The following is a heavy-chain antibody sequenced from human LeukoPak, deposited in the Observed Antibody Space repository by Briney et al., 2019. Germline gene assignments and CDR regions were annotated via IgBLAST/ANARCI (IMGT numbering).Heavy chain of an antibody. CDR3: ARGGSGGSGLYSGAFDI. Sequence: PSETLSLTCTVSGGSVSSGSYHWSWIRQPPGKGLECIVYIYYTGSTNYNPSLKSRATISADTSKNQFSLKLSSVTAADTAVYYCARGGSGGSGLYSGAFDIWGQGTMVTVSS. J-gene: IGHJ3*02. CDR1: GGSVSSGSYH. CDR2: IYYTGST. D-gene: IGHD6-19*01. V-gene: IGHV4-61*01.